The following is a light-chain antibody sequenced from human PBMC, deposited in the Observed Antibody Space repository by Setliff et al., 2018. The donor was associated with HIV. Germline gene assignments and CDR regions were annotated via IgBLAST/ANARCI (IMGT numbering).Light chain of an antibody. CDR3: SSYTASSTLV. CDR1: SSDVGGYNY. CDR2: DVS. V-gene: IGLV2-14*03. Sequence: QSVLTQPASVSGSPGQSITISCTGSSSDVGGYNYVSWYQQHPGKAPKLMIYDVSQRPSGVSDRFSSSKSGLTASLTISGLQPEDEPDYYCSSYTASSTLVFGGGTKVTV. J-gene: IGLJ3*02.